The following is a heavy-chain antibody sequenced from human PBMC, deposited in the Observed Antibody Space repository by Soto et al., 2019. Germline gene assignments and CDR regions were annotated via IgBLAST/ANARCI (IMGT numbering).Heavy chain of an antibody. CDR3: AKDRRAGGNYGFYSDF. J-gene: IGHJ4*02. D-gene: IGHD1-7*01. Sequence: TGGSLRLSCAASGFTFSSYGMTWVRQAPGKGLEWVSFSSATGAGTYYADSVKGRFTISRDNSKNTLYLQMTSLRADDTAVYYCAKDRRAGGNYGFYSDFWGQGALVTVSS. CDR1: GFTFSSYG. V-gene: IGHV3-23*01. CDR2: SSATGAGT.